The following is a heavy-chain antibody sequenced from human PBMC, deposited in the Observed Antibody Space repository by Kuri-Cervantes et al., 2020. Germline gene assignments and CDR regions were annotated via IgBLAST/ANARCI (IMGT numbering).Heavy chain of an antibody. CDR1: GFTFSRYW. Sequence: LSLTCAASGFTFSRYWMSWVRQAPGKRLEWVANINEDGREKYYVDSVKGRFTISRDNAKNSLYLQMNSLRAEDTAVYYCAKDRHSSGLGPIDYWGQGTLVTVSS. CDR3: AKDRHSSGLGPIDY. CDR2: INEDGREK. D-gene: IGHD6-19*01. J-gene: IGHJ4*02. V-gene: IGHV3-7*03.